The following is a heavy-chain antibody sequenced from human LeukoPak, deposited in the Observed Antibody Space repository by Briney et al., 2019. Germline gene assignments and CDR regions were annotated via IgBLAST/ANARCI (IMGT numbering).Heavy chain of an antibody. CDR3: ARDLGQYYDTSDNWFDP. J-gene: IGHJ5*02. V-gene: IGHV3-74*01. Sequence: GGSLRLSCAASGSTFSSYAMSWVRQAPGKGLEWVSRINSDGINTSYADSVKGRFTISRDNDKNTLNLQMNSLRAEDTAVYYCARDLGQYYDTSDNWFDPWGQGTLVTVSS. D-gene: IGHD3-22*01. CDR1: GSTFSSYA. CDR2: INSDGINT.